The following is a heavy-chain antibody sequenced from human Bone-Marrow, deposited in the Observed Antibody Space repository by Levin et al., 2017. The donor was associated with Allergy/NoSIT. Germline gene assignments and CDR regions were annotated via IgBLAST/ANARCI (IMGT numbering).Heavy chain of an antibody. J-gene: IGHJ6*02. CDR1: GYTFIDYY. CDR2: INPYSGGT. V-gene: IGHV1-2*02. CDR3: ARGERRYQYGSGARGMDV. D-gene: IGHD3-10*01. Sequence: PGESLKISCKASGYTFIDYYIHWVRQAPGQGLEWMGWINPYSGGTNYAQKFQGRVTMTRDTSLTTTYMELTRLTSDDAAVFYCARGERRYQYGSGARGMDVWGQGTTVTVSS.